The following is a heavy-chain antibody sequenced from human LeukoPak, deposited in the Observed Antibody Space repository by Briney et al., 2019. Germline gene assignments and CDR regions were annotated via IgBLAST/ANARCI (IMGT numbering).Heavy chain of an antibody. CDR2: INHSGST. D-gene: IGHD3-3*01. CDR3: ARGISRDTYDFWSGYYPSWFDP. Sequence: PSETLSLTCAVYGGSFSGYYWSWIRQPPGKGLEWIGEINHSGSTNYNPSLKSRVTISVDTSKNQFSLKLSSVTAADTAVYYCARGISRDTYDFWSGYYPSWFDPWGQGTLVTVSS. V-gene: IGHV4-34*01. CDR1: GGSFSGYY. J-gene: IGHJ5*02.